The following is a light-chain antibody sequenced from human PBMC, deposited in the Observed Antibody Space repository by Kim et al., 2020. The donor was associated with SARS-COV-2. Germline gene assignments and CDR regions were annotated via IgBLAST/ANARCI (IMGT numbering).Light chain of an antibody. V-gene: IGKV3-20*01. J-gene: IGKJ4*01. CDR2: GAS. CDR1: HSIIITY. Sequence: APGEGANLSCRASHSIIITYLAWCQQKPGQAPRLLMYGASYRATDIPDRFSGSASGTVFTLTISRLEPEDSSVYYCHYYGTSFLTFGGGTKVDIK. CDR3: HYYGTSFLT.